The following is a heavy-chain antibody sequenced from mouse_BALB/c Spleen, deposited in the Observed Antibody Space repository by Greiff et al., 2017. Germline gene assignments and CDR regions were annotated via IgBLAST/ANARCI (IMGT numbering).Heavy chain of an antibody. Sequence: QVQLQQSGAELVKPGASVKMSCKAFGYTFTTYPIEWMKQNHGKSLEWIGNVHPYNDDTKYNEKFKGKAKLTEEKSSSTVYLELSRLTSDDSAVYYCPRRGYEAMDYWGQGTSVTVSA. CDR3: PRRGYEAMDY. V-gene: IGHV1-47*01. CDR2: VHPYNDDT. D-gene: IGHD2-14*01. CDR1: GYTFTTYP. J-gene: IGHJ4*01.